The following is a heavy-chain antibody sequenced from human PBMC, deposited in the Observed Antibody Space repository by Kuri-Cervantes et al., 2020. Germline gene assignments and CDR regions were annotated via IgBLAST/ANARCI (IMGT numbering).Heavy chain of an antibody. D-gene: IGHD6-19*01. V-gene: IGHV3-21*03. CDR2: ISSSSSYI. J-gene: IGHJ4*02. Sequence: LSLTCAASGFTFSSYSMNWVRQAPGKGLEWVSSISSSSSYIYYADSVKGRFTISRDNAKNSLYLQMNSLRAEDTAVYYCARDYSSGWLPFDYWGQGTLVTVSS. CDR1: GFTFSSYS. CDR3: ARDYSSGWLPFDY.